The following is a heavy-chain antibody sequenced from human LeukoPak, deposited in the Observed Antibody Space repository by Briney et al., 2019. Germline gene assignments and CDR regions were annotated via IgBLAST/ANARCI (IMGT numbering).Heavy chain of an antibody. CDR3: ARDKGEGDDSSSWLVGYYYYGMDV. CDR2: IYSGGST. CDR1: GFTVSSNY. J-gene: IGHJ6*02. V-gene: IGHV3-53*01. Sequence: PGGSLRLSCAASGFTVSSNYMSWVRQAPGKGLEWVSVIYSGGSTYYADSVKGRFTISRDNSKNTLYLQMNSLRAEDTAVYYCARDKGEGDDSSSWLVGYYYYGMDVWGQGTTVTVSS. D-gene: IGHD6-13*01.